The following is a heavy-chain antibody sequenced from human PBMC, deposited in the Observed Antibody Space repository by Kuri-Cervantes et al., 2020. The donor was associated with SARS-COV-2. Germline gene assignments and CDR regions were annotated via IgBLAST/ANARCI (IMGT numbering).Heavy chain of an antibody. D-gene: IGHD4-17*01. V-gene: IGHV3-23*03. J-gene: IGHJ4*02. CDR3: AKDREVHDYGGSFDY. CDR1: GFTFSSYA. Sequence: GESLKISCAASGFTFSSYAMSWVRQAPGKGLEWVSVIYSGGSSTYYADSAKGRLTISRDNSKNTLYLQMNSLRAEDTAVYYCAKDREVHDYGGSFDYWGQGTLVTVSS. CDR2: IYSGGSST.